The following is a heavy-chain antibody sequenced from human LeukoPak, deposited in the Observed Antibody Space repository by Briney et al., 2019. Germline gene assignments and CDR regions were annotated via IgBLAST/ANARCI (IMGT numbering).Heavy chain of an antibody. CDR3: ARGAPIRYFDWLLSSNWFDP. V-gene: IGHV1-46*01. CDR2: INPSGGST. CDR1: GYTFTSYY. J-gene: IGHJ5*02. D-gene: IGHD3-9*01. Sequence: ASVKVSCKASGYTFTSYYMHWVRQAPGQGLEWMGIINPSGGSTSYAQKFQGRVTMTRDTSISTAYMELSRLRSDDTAVYYCARGAPIRYFDWLLSSNWFDPWGQGTLVTVSS.